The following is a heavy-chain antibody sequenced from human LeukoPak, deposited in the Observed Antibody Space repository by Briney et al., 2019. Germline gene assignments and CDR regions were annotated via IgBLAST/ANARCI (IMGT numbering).Heavy chain of an antibody. CDR2: INPNSGGT. CDR3: ARDRFTMVRGVIIRPRNWFDP. V-gene: IGHV1-2*02. J-gene: IGHJ5*02. D-gene: IGHD3-10*01. CDR1: GYTFTGYY. Sequence: ASVKVSCKASGYTFTGYYMHWVRQAPGQGLEWMGWINPNSGGTNYAQKFQGRVTMTRDTSISTAYMELSRLRPDDTAVYYCARDRFTMVRGVIIRPRNWFDPWGQGTLVTVSS.